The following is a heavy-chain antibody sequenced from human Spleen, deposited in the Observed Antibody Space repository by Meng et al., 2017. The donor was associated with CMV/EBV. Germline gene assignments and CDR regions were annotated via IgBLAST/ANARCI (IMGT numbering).Heavy chain of an antibody. CDR2: FDSEDAET. J-gene: IGHJ4*02. CDR3: ATAVGVESAATD. Sequence: VSGFTLTDLSIHWVRQAPGKGLEWVGSFDSEDAETIYAQKFQGRVTMTEDTSTDTAYLELTSLRFDDTAVYYCATAVGVESAATDWGKGTLVTVSS. D-gene: IGHD2-15*01. V-gene: IGHV1-24*01. CDR1: GFTLTDLS.